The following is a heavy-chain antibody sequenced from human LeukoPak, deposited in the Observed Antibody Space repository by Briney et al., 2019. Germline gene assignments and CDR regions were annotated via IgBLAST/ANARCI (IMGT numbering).Heavy chain of an antibody. J-gene: IGHJ4*02. CDR3: ARLRGYSSFYFDY. CDR2: VYYTGST. Sequence: SETLSLTCTVSGDSISSSSYYWGWIRQPPGKGLEWIGSVYYTGSTYYNPSLKSRVTISVDRSKNQFSLKLTSVTAADTAVYYCARLRGYSSFYFDYWGQGTLVTASS. V-gene: IGHV4-39*01. CDR1: GDSISSSSYY. D-gene: IGHD6-13*01.